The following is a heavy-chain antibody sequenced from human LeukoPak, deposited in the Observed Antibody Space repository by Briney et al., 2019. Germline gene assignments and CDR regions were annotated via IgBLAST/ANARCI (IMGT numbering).Heavy chain of an antibody. J-gene: IGHJ3*02. CDR1: GGSISSSSYY. CDR3: ARSFYGDGAFDI. V-gene: IGHV4-39*01. D-gene: IGHD4-17*01. Sequence: SETLSLTCTVSGGSISSSSYYWGWIRQPPGKGLEWIGSIYYSGSTYYNPSLKSRVTISVDTSKNQFSLKLSSVTAADTAVYYCARSFYGDGAFDIWGQGTMVTVSS. CDR2: IYYSGST.